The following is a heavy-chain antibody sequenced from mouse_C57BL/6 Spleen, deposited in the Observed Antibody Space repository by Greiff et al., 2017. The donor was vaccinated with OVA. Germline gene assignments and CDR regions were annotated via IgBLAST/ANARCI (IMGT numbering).Heavy chain of an antibody. Sequence: VQLQQSGPELVKPGASVKISCKASGYAFSSSWMNWVKQRPGKGLEWIGRIYPGDGDTNYNGKFKGKATLTADKSSSTAYMQLSSLTSEDSAVYFCARRGITTVVFDYWGQGTTRTVSS. CDR2: IYPGDGDT. D-gene: IGHD1-1*01. J-gene: IGHJ2*01. CDR1: GYAFSSSW. CDR3: ARRGITTVVFDY. V-gene: IGHV1-82*01.